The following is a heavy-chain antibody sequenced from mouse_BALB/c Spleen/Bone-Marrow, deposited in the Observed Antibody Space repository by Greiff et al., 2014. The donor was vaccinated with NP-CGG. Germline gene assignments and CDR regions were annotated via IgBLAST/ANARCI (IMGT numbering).Heavy chain of an antibody. CDR1: GFTFSDFY. D-gene: IGHD2-10*02. Sequence: DAMLVESGGGLVQPGDSLRLSCATSGFTFSDFYMEWVRQPPGKRLEWIAASRNKAKHYTTEYSASVKGRFIVSRDTSQSILYLQMNALRAEDTAIYYCARDVGYGNYFVYWGQGTLVTVSA. J-gene: IGHJ3*01. CDR2: SRNKAKHYTT. V-gene: IGHV7-1*02. CDR3: ARDVGYGNYFVY.